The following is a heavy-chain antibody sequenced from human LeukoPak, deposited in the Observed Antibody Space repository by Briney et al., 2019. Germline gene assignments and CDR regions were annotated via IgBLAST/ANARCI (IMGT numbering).Heavy chain of an antibody. CDR1: GYTFTSYG. Sequence: EASVKVSCKASGYTFTSYGISWVRQAPGQGLEWMGWISAYNGNTNYAQKLQGRVTMTSDTSTSTAYMELRSLRSDDTAVYYCARPYSSGWYPGHPNYYYGMGVWGQGTTVTVSS. V-gene: IGHV1-18*01. CDR3: ARPYSSGWYPGHPNYYYGMGV. D-gene: IGHD6-19*01. J-gene: IGHJ6*02. CDR2: ISAYNGNT.